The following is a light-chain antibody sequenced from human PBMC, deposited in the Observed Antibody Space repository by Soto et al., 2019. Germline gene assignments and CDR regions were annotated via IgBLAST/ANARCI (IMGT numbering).Light chain of an antibody. V-gene: IGKV1-39*01. CDR3: QQSYSSPWT. Sequence: DLPMTQSPSSLSASVGDRVTITCRASQTITNYLNWYQQKPGKAPKLLIYAASTLLSGVPARFSGGGSGTNFTLIIDSLQPEDFATYYCQQSYSSPWTFGQGTKVEIK. J-gene: IGKJ1*01. CDR1: QTITNY. CDR2: AAS.